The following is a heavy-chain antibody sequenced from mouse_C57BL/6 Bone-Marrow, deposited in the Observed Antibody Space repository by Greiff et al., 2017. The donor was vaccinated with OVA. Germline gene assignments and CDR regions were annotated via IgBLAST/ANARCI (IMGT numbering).Heavy chain of an antibody. CDR3: AGYGRDYYDSGY. Sequence: QVQLQQPGAELVKPGASVKMSCKASGYTFTSYWITWVKQRPGQGLEWIGDIYPGSGSTNYNEKFKSKATLTVDTSSSTAYMQLSSLTSEDSAVDYCAGYGRDYYDSGYWGQGTTLTVSS. D-gene: IGHD1-1*01. J-gene: IGHJ2*01. CDR2: IYPGSGST. CDR1: GYTFTSYW. V-gene: IGHV1-55*01.